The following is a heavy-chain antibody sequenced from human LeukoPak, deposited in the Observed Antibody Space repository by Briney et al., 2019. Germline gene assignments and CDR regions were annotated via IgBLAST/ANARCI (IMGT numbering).Heavy chain of an antibody. J-gene: IGHJ6*03. V-gene: IGHV3-11*04. Sequence: GGSLRLSCAASGFTFSDYYMTWIRQAPGKGLEWVSYISSSGATIHYTDSVRGRFTISRDNAKNSLYLQMNSLRAEDTAVYYCAKGDSTVTTRTSRRGYYYYYYMDVWGKGTTVTISS. CDR1: GFTFSDYY. CDR3: AKGDSTVTTRTSRRGYYYYYYMDV. D-gene: IGHD4-17*01. CDR2: ISSSGATI.